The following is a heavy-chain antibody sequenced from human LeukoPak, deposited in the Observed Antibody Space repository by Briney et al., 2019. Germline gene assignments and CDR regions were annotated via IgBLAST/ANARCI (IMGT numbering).Heavy chain of an antibody. CDR1: GFSFSSYS. CDR3: ARQGYNSYWYLDS. D-gene: IGHD6-13*01. CDR2: ISTVSDTI. Sequence: PGGSLRLSCVASGFSFSSYSMNWVRQAPGKGLEWVSFISTVSDTIHYADSVKGRFTISRDNSKNTLYLQMTTLSGDDTAIYYCARQGYNSYWYLDSWGQGTLVTVSS. J-gene: IGHJ4*02. V-gene: IGHV3-48*01.